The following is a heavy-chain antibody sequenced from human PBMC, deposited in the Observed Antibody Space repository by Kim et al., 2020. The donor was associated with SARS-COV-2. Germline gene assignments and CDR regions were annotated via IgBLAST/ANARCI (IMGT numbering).Heavy chain of an antibody. D-gene: IGHD3-16*02. Sequence: SETLSLTCAVYGGSFSGYYWSWIRQPPGKGLEWIGEINHSGSTNYNPSLKSRVTISVDTSKNQFSLKLSSVTAADTAVYYCARSLWGSYRPAGYWGQGTLVTVSS. CDR1: GGSFSGYY. CDR2: INHSGST. CDR3: ARSLWGSYRPAGY. V-gene: IGHV4-34*01. J-gene: IGHJ4*02.